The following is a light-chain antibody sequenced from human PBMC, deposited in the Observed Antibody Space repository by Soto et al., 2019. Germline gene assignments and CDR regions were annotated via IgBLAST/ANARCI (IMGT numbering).Light chain of an antibody. V-gene: IGLV2-23*02. Sequence: QSVLTQPASVSGSPGQSITISCTGTSSDIRSYNLVSWYQQHPGKAPKLMIYEVSKRPSGVSNRFSGSKSGNTASLTISGLQAEDEADDYCCSYAGSSTLFGTGTKVTVL. CDR3: CSYAGSSTL. CDR1: SSDIRSYNL. J-gene: IGLJ1*01. CDR2: EVS.